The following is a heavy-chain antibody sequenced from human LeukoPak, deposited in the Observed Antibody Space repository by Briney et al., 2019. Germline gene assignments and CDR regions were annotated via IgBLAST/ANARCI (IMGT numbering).Heavy chain of an antibody. CDR3: ARVYDYGEYPNWFDP. V-gene: IGHV3-21*01. D-gene: IGHD4-17*01. Sequence: PGGSLRLSCAASGFTFSSYSMNWVRQAPGKGLEWVSSISSSSSYIYYADSVKGRFTISRDNAKNSLYLQMNSLRAEDTAVYYCARVYDYGEYPNWFDPWGQGTLVTVSS. J-gene: IGHJ5*02. CDR1: GFTFSSYS. CDR2: ISSSSSYI.